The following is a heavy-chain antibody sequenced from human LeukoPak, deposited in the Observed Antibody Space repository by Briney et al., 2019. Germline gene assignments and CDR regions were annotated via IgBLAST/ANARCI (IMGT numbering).Heavy chain of an antibody. D-gene: IGHD2-15*01. Sequence: SETLFLTCAVYGGSFSGYYWSWIRQPPGKGLEWIGEINHSGSTNYNPSLKSRVTISVDTSKNQFSLKLSSVTAADTAVYYCARLGYCSGGSCYPYYMDVWGKGTTVTVSS. CDR3: ARLGYCSGGSCYPYYMDV. V-gene: IGHV4-34*01. CDR1: GGSFSGYY. CDR2: INHSGST. J-gene: IGHJ6*03.